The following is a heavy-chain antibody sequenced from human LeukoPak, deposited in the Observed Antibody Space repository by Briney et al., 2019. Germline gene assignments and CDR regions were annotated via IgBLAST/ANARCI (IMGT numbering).Heavy chain of an antibody. Sequence: GGSLRLSCAASGFTFSTYWMSWVRQAPGKGLEWVAHIKQDQSEKYYVDSVKGRFTIARENAKTSLYVQMNSLRAADTAVYYCARDPSRGYNYGYGAYWGQGTLVIVSS. CDR2: IKQDQSEK. CDR3: ARDPSRGYNYGYGAY. D-gene: IGHD5-18*01. V-gene: IGHV3-7*01. J-gene: IGHJ4*02. CDR1: GFTFSTYW.